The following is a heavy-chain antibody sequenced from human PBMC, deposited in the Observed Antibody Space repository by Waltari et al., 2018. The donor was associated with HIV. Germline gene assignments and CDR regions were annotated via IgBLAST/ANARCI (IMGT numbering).Heavy chain of an antibody. V-gene: IGHV1-2*06. CDR2: INPNKAGT. J-gene: IGHJ6*02. Sequence: QVQLVQSRAEMKKPGASVKVSCKASGYNFIAYYIHWVRQAPGQGLEWMGRINPNKAGTDYPQKFQGRVTMTRVTSINTVYMELIRLRPDDTAVYYCARVALPAAIHYGMDAWGQGTTVTVSS. D-gene: IGHD2-2*01. CDR1: GYNFIAYY. CDR3: ARVALPAAIHYGMDA.